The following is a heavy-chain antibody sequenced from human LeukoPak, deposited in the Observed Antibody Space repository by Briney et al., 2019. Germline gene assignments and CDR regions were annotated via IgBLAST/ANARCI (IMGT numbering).Heavy chain of an antibody. CDR2: INPNSGGT. V-gene: IGHV1-2*02. D-gene: IGHD6-13*01. CDR1: GYTFTGYY. J-gene: IGHJ4*02. Sequence: EASVKVSCKASGYTFTGYYMHWVRQAPGQGLEWMGWINPNSGGTNYAQTFQGRVTMTRDTSISTAYMELSRLRSDDTAVYYCARAIGQQLVRDFDYWGQGTLVTVSS. CDR3: ARAIGQQLVRDFDY.